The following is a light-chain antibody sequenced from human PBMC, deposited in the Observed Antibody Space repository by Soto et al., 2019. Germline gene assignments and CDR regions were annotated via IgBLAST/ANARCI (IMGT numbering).Light chain of an antibody. CDR1: QSVSSN. Sequence: IMMKQSPATLSVTQGERATLPCRASQSVSSNLAWYQQKPGQAPRLLIYGASTRATGIPARFSGSGSGTEFTLTISSLQSEDFAVYYCQQYNNWPRTFGQVTKV. V-gene: IGKV3-15*01. CDR3: QQYNNWPRT. J-gene: IGKJ1*01. CDR2: GAS.